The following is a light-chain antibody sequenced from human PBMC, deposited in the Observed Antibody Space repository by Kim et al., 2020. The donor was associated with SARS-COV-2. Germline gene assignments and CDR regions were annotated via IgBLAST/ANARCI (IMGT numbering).Light chain of an antibody. V-gene: IGLV9-49*01. J-gene: IGLJ1*01. CDR2: VGTGGIVG. CDR1: TGYSNYK. CDR3: GADHGSGSNFVYV. Sequence: CSLSTGYSNYKVDWYQQRPGKGPRFVMRVGTGGIVGSKGDGIPDRFSVLGSGLNRYLTIKNIQEEDESDYHCGADHGSGSNFVYVFGTGTKVTVL.